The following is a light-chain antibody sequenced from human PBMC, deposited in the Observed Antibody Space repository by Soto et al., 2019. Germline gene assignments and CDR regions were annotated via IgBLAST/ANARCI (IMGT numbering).Light chain of an antibody. CDR3: QQYNSYSRT. CDR2: GAS. J-gene: IGKJ1*01. Sequence: EIVLTQSPATLSSSPGERATLSCRASQSVSSNLAWYQQKPGQAPRLLIYGASTRATGIPARFSGSGSGTEFTLNISSLQPDDFATYYCQQYNSYSRTFGQGTKV. CDR1: QSVSSN. V-gene: IGKV3-15*01.